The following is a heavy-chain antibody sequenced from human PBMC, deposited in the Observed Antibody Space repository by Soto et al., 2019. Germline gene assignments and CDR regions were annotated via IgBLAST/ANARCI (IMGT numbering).Heavy chain of an antibody. D-gene: IGHD2-15*01. V-gene: IGHV3-53*01. J-gene: IGHJ4*02. CDR2: IYSGDNT. CDR3: AAVHTPRYCSGVSCSRFFDY. CDR1: GFSVSSNY. Sequence: PGGSLRLSCAASGFSVSSNYMSWVRQAPGKGLEWVSLIYSGDNTYYADSVKGRFSISRDNYKNTVYLQMNSLRAEDTAVYYCAAVHTPRYCSGVSCSRFFDYWGLGTLVTVSS.